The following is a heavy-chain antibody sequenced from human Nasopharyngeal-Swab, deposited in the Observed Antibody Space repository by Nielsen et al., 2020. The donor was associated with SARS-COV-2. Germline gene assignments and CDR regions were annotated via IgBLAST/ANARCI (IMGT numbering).Heavy chain of an antibody. CDR3: ARGCGGDCYSGFDY. D-gene: IGHD2-21*02. CDR2: ISSRSSTI. Sequence: VRQAPGKGLEWVSFISSRSSTIYYADSAKGRFTISRDNAKNSLYLQMNSLRDEDTAVYFCARGCGGDCYSGFDYWGQGTLVTVSS. V-gene: IGHV3-48*02. J-gene: IGHJ4*02.